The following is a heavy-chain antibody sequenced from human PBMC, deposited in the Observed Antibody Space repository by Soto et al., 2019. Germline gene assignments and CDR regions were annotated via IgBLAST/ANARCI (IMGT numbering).Heavy chain of an antibody. D-gene: IGHD3-3*01. CDR2: VFYTGFT. CDR3: ARGGYDFWSGYYYYYYGMDV. CDR1: GGSISGSYYY. Sequence: PSETLSLTCAVSGGSISGSYYYWGWLRQSPGKGPEWIGSVFYTGFTSYNPSLESRVTISVDTSKNQFSLKLSSVTAADTAVYYCARGGYDFWSGYYYYYYGMDVWGQGTTVTVSS. J-gene: IGHJ6*02. V-gene: IGHV4-39*07.